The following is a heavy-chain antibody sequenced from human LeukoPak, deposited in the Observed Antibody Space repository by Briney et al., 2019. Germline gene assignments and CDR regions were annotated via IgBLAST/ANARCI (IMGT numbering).Heavy chain of an antibody. CDR3: ARRPAYSSSYYFDY. CDR1: GGSISSSSYY. D-gene: IGHD6-6*01. V-gene: IGHV4-39*01. CDR2: IYYSGST. J-gene: IGHJ4*02. Sequence: SETLSLTCTVSGGSISSSSYYWGWIRQPPGKGLEWIGSIYYSGSTYYNPSLKSRVTISVDTSKNQFSLKLSSVTAADTAVYYCARRPAYSSSYYFDYWGQGTLVTVSS.